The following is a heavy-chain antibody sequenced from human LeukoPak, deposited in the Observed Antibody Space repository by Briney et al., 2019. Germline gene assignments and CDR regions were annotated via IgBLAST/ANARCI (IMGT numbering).Heavy chain of an antibody. CDR2: INPNSGGT. V-gene: IGHV1-2*02. D-gene: IGHD4-11*01. CDR3: ARSFRDSYSPYYFDY. Sequence: ASVKVSCKASGYTFTGYYMHWVRQAPGQGLEWMGWINPNSGGTNYAQKFQGRVTMTRDTSISTAYMELSGLRSDDTAVYYCARSFRDSYSPYYFDYWGQGTLVTVSS. J-gene: IGHJ4*02. CDR1: GYTFTGYY.